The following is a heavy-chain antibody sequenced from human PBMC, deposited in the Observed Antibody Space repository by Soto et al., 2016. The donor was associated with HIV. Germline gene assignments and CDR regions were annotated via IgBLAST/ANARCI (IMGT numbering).Heavy chain of an antibody. CDR3: AKVLIRGLRYFDWLHLGGMDV. CDR1: GFTFSSYA. Sequence: EVQLLESGGGLVQPGGSLRLSCAASGFTFSSYAMSWVRQAPGKGLEWVSGISGSGDSTYYADSVKGRFTISRDNSKNTLYLQMNSLRAEDTAVYYCAKVLIRGLRYFDWLHLGGMDVWGPRGPRSPSPQ. D-gene: IGHD3-9*01. CDR2: ISGSGDST. V-gene: IGHV3-23*01. J-gene: IGHJ6*01.